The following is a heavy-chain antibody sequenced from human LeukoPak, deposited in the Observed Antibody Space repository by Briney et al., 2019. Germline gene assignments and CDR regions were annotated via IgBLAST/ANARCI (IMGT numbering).Heavy chain of an antibody. CDR2: IYPGDSDT. CDR1: GYSFTTYW. Sequence: GESLKISCKGSGYSFTTYWIGWVRQMPGKGLEWMGIIYPGDSDTRYSPSFQGQVTISADKSISTAYLQWSSLKASDTAMYYCARRSGRDGYNAEPFDYWGQGTLVTVSS. D-gene: IGHD5-24*01. J-gene: IGHJ4*02. V-gene: IGHV5-51*01. CDR3: ARRSGRDGYNAEPFDY.